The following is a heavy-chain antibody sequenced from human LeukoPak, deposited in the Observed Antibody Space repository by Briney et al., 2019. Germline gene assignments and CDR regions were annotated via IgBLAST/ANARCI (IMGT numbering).Heavy chain of an antibody. CDR1: GGSISSSSYY. V-gene: IGHV4-39*07. CDR3: ARVGIAARGGMDV. Sequence: PSETLSLTCTVSGGSISSSSYYWGWIRQPPGKGLEWIGSIYYSGSTYYNPSLKSRVTISVDTSKNQFSLKLSSVTAADTAVYYCARVGIAARGGMDVWGQGTTVTVSS. J-gene: IGHJ6*02. D-gene: IGHD6-6*01. CDR2: IYYSGST.